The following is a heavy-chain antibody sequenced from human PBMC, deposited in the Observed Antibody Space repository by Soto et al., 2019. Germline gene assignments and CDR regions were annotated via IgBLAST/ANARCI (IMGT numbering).Heavy chain of an antibody. J-gene: IGHJ6*03. D-gene: IGHD3-3*01. Sequence: SETLSLTCTVSGDSISSYYWSCIRQPPGKGLEWVGYISNTGSTIYNPSLESRATISLDTSKNQFSLKLSSVTAADTAVYYCARGMSGSTSYYYYYMDVWGKGTTVSVSS. V-gene: IGHV4-59*12. CDR2: ISNTGST. CDR1: GDSISSYY. CDR3: ARGMSGSTSYYYYYMDV.